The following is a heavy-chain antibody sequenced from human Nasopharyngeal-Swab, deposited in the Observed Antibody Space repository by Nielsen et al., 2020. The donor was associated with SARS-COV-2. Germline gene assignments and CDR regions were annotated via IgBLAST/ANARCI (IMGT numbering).Heavy chain of an antibody. D-gene: IGHD3-3*01. CDR3: ARAGGITIFAMVIGAFDI. J-gene: IGHJ3*02. CDR1: GFTFRSYS. Sequence: GESLKIYCAAPGFTFRSYSMNRVRQAPGKGLEWVSYNSSSSSTLYYADSVKGRFNISRDNAKNSLYLQMNSLRAEETAVYYCARAGGITIFAMVIGAFDIWGQGTMVTVSS. CDR2: NSSSSSTL. V-gene: IGHV3-48*04.